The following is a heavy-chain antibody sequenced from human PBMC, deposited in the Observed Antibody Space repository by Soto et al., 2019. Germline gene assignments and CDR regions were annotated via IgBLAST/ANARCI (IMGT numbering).Heavy chain of an antibody. D-gene: IGHD3-22*01. Sequence: SETLSLTCAVSGGSISSGGYSWSWIRQPPGKGLEWIGYIYHSGSTCYNPSLKSRVTISVDRSKNQFSLKLSSVTAADTAVYYCARASGYPDYWGQGTLVTVSS. J-gene: IGHJ4*02. V-gene: IGHV4-30-2*01. CDR3: ARASGYPDY. CDR2: IYHSGST. CDR1: GGSISSGGYS.